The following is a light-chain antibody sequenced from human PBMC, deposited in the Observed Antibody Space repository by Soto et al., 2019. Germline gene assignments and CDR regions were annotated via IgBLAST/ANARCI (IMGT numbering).Light chain of an antibody. Sequence: DIQMTQSPSTLSASLGDRITITCWASQSISSWLAWYQQKPGKAPKLLIYAASSLQSGVPSRFSGTGFGTDFTLTISSLQPDDFATYYCQQYNSYSETFGQGTRWIS. CDR2: AAS. J-gene: IGKJ1*01. CDR1: QSISSW. V-gene: IGKV1-5*01. CDR3: QQYNSYSET.